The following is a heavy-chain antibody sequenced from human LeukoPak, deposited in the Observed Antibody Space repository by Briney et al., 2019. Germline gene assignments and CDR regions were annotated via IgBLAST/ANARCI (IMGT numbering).Heavy chain of an antibody. Sequence: GGSLRLSCTASGFTFRSYWMSWVRQAPGKGLEWLADINQDGSEKYYADSVKGRFTISRDNAKNSLYLQMNSLTAEGTAVYYCARDGTERDWGQGTLVTVSS. CDR3: ARDGTERD. J-gene: IGHJ4*02. CDR1: GFTFRSYW. CDR2: INQDGSEK. V-gene: IGHV3-7*04. D-gene: IGHD6-13*01.